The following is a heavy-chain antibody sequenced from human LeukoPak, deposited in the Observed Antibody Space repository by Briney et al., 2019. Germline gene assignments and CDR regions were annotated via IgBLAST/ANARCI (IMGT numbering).Heavy chain of an antibody. CDR1: GDSVSINSAA. V-gene: IGHV6-1*01. D-gene: IGHD6-13*01. CDR2: TYYRSKWYN. J-gene: IGHJ6*02. Sequence: SQTLSLTSALSGDSVSINSAAWNSIRQSPSRGLEWLGRTYYRSKWYNEYAVSVKSRITINPDTSKNQFSLQLNAVTPEDTAVYYCARDEALMAAAGVYYGMDVWGQGTTVTVPS. CDR3: ARDEALMAAAGVYYGMDV.